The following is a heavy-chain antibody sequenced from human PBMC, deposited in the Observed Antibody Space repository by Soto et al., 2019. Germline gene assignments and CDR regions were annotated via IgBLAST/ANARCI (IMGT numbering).Heavy chain of an antibody. D-gene: IGHD3-16*01. CDR3: AKAPGYDYVWGVDY. V-gene: IGHV3-23*01. CDR2: ISGSGGST. J-gene: IGHJ4*02. CDR1: GFTFSSYA. Sequence: EVQRLESGGGLVQPGGSLRLSCAASGFTFSSYAMSWVRQAPGKGLEWVSAISGSGGSTYYADSVKGRFTISRDNSKNTLYLQMNSLRAEDTAVYYCAKAPGYDYVWGVDYWGQGTLVTVSS.